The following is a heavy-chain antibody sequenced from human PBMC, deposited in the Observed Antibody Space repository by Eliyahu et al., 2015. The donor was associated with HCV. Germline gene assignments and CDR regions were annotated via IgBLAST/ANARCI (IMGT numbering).Heavy chain of an antibody. V-gene: IGHV3-7*03. CDR1: GFXFSSYW. CDR2: IKQDGSEK. CDR3: ASDCRDGMDV. J-gene: IGHJ6*02. Sequence: EVQLVESGGGLVQPGGSLRLSCAASGFXFSSYWMXWVRQAPGKGLEWVANIKQDGSEKYYVDSVKGRFTISRDNAKNSLYLQMNSLRAEDTAVYYCASDCRDGMDVWGQGTTVTVSS.